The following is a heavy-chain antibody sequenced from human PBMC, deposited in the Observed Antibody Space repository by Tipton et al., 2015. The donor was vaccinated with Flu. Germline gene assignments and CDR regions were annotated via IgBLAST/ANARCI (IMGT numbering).Heavy chain of an antibody. CDR3: ARGLYGSGSYQRRYFDY. CDR2: INHSGST. V-gene: IGHV4-34*01. CDR1: GGSFSGYY. J-gene: IGHJ4*02. Sequence: TLSLTCAVYGGSFSGYYWNWIRQPPGKGLECIGEINHSGSTNYNPSLKSRVTISVDTSKNQFSLKLSSVTAADTAVYYCARGLYGSGSYQRRYFDYWGQGTLVTVSS. D-gene: IGHD3-10*01.